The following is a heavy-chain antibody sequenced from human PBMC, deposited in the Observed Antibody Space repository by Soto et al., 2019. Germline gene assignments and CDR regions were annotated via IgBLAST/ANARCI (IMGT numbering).Heavy chain of an antibody. CDR1: GFTFSSYW. V-gene: IGHV3-74*01. D-gene: IGHD2-15*01. J-gene: IGHJ4*02. CDR2: INSDGSST. CDR3: VRTSLVVAAATREDY. Sequence: EVQLVESGGGLVQPGGSLRLSCADSGFTFSSYWMHWVRQAPGTGLVWVSRINSDGSSTSYADSVKGRFTISRDNAKNTLYLQMNSLRAEDTAVYYCVRTSLVVAAATREDYWGQGTLVTVSS.